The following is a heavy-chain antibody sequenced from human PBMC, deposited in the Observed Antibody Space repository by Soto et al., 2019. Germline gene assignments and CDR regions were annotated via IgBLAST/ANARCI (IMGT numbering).Heavy chain of an antibody. D-gene: IGHD2-15*01. J-gene: IGHJ4*02. Sequence: PSETLSLTCTVSGGSISSSSYYWGWIRQPPGKGLEWIGSIYYSWSTYYNQSLKSRVTISVDTSKNQFSLKLSSVTAADTAVYYCATERCGGGSCYSGYFDYWGQGTLVTVSS. V-gene: IGHV4-39*01. CDR2: IYYSWST. CDR1: GGSISSSSYY. CDR3: ATERCGGGSCYSGYFDY.